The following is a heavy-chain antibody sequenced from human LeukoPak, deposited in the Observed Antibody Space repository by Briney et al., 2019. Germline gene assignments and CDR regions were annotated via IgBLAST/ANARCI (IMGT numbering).Heavy chain of an antibody. CDR1: GGSFSGYY. D-gene: IGHD4-17*01. V-gene: IGHV4-34*01. CDR2: INHSGST. CDR3: AKIGADYRVDF. Sequence: SETLSLTCAVYGGSFSGYYWSWIRQPPGKGLEWIGEINHSGSTNYNPSLKSRVTISVDTSKNQFSLKLSSVTAADTAVYYCAKIGADYRVDFWGQGTLVTVSS. J-gene: IGHJ4*02.